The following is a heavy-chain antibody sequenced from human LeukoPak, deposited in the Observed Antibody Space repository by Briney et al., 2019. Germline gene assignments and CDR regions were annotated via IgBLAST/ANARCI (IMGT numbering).Heavy chain of an antibody. CDR3: ARDRWYYGSGSYYNNFDY. V-gene: IGHV1-69*05. CDR1: GGTFSSYA. D-gene: IGHD3-10*01. Sequence: GSSVKVSCKASGGTFSSYAISWVRQAPGQGLEWMGGIIPIFGTANYAQKFQGRVTITTDESTSTAYMELSSLRSEDTAVYYCARDRWYYGSGSYYNNFDYWGQGTLVTVSS. CDR2: IIPIFGTA. J-gene: IGHJ4*02.